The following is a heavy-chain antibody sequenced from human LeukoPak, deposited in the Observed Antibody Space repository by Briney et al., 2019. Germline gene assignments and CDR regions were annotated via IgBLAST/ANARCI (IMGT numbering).Heavy chain of an antibody. CDR1: GGTFSSYA. J-gene: IGHJ4*02. CDR3: ARDSSSGPSFDY. Sequence: ASVKVSCKASGGTFSSYAISWVRQAPGQGLEWMGWISAYNGNTNYAQKLQGRVTMTTDTSTSTAYMELRSLRSDDTAVYYCARDSSSGPSFDYWGQGTLVTVSS. CDR2: ISAYNGNT. V-gene: IGHV1-18*01. D-gene: IGHD3-22*01.